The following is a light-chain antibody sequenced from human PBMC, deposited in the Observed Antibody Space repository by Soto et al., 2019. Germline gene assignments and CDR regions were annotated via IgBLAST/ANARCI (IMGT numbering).Light chain of an antibody. Sequence: EIVVTQSPCTLSLSPGERATLSCGASQSVSSSYLAWYQQKPGQAPRLLIYDASNRATGIPARFSGSGSGTDFTLTISSLEPEDFAVYYCQQRSNWPPVTFGQGTRLEI. J-gene: IGKJ5*01. CDR2: DAS. CDR1: QSVSSSY. CDR3: QQRSNWPPVT. V-gene: IGKV3D-20*02.